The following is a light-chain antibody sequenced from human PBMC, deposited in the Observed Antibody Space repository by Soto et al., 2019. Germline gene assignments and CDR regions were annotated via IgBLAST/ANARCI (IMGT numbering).Light chain of an antibody. CDR2: GAS. V-gene: IGKV3-20*01. CDR3: QQYGSSPYT. J-gene: IGKJ2*01. Sequence: EIVLTQSPGALSLSPGDRATLSCRASQSVYSNSLAWYQQKSGQAPRLLIFGASNRATGIPGRFSGSGSGTEFTLSISRLEPEDFAVYYCQQYGSSPYTFGQGTKLDTK. CDR1: QSVYSNS.